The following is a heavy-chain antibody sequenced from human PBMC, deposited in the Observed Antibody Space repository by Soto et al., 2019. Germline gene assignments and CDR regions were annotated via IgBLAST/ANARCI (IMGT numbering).Heavy chain of an antibody. V-gene: IGHV3-21*01. CDR1: GFTFSSYS. CDR3: ARDITLWFGELLQDFYYYYYGMDV. J-gene: IGHJ6*02. D-gene: IGHD3-10*01. CDR2: ISSSSSYI. Sequence: PGGALRLSCAASGFTFSSYSMNWVRQAPGKGLEWVSSISSSSSYIYYADSVKGRFTISRDNAKNSLYLQMNSLRAEDTAVYYCARDITLWFGELLQDFYYYYYGMDVWGQGTTVPVSS.